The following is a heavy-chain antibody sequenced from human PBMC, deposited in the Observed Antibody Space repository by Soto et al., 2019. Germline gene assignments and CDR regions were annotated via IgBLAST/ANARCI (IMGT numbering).Heavy chain of an antibody. V-gene: IGHV3-7*01. CDR2: IKHDGSEE. CDR3: ERSGRDGYNP. Sequence: PGGSLRLSCEASGFTFSNFWMTWVRQAPGKGLEWVANIKHDGSEENYLDSVKGRFTISRDNTKNLVYLQMKRLRAEDTAVHSCERSGRDGYNPWGQGTLVTVSS. D-gene: IGHD5-18*01. CDR1: GFTFSNFW. J-gene: IGHJ5*02.